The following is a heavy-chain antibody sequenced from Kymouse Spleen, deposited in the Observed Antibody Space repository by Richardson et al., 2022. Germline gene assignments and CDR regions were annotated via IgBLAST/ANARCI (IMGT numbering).Heavy chain of an antibody. CDR3: TRYYGSGSYYNPLFDY. J-gene: IGHJ4*02. V-gene: IGHV3-15*01. CDR1: GFTFSNAW. CDR2: IKSKTDGGTT. D-gene: IGHD3-10*01. Sequence: EVQLVESGGGLVKPGGSLRLSCAASGFTFSNAWMSWVRQAPGKGLEWVGRIKSKTDGGTTDYAAPVKGRFTISRDDSKNTLYLQMNSLKTEDTAVYYCTRYYGSGSYYNPLFDYWGQGTLVTVSS.